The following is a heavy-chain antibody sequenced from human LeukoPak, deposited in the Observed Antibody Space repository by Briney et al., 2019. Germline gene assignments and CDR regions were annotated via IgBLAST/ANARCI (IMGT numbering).Heavy chain of an antibody. J-gene: IGHJ4*02. CDR1: GFTFSSYA. CDR3: ATDIAAARLFDY. V-gene: IGHV3-64*01. CDR2: ISSNGGST. Sequence: GGSLRLSCAASGFTFSSYAMHWVRQAPGKGLEYVSAISSNGGSTYYANSVKGTFTISRDNSKNTLYLQMGSLRAEDMAVYYCATDIAAARLFDYWGQGTLVTVSS. D-gene: IGHD6-13*01.